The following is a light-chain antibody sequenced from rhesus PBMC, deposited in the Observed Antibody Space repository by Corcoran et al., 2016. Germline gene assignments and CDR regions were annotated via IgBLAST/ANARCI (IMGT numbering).Light chain of an antibody. Sequence: DIQMTQSPSSLSASVGDRVTITCRDSQGIDTYLNWYQQKPGEAPKRLIYAASNLESGVPSRLRGSGSRTDFTLNISSLQPEDFATYYCLQYNSDPFTFGPGTTLDIK. CDR3: LQYNSDPFT. CDR1: QGIDTY. J-gene: IGKJ3*01. V-gene: IGKV1-43*02. CDR2: AAS.